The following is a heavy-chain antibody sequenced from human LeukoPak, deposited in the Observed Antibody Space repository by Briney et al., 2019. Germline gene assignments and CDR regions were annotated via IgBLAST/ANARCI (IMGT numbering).Heavy chain of an antibody. CDR1: GFTFSSYS. J-gene: IGHJ4*02. CDR3: AKWVGGNSYYFDY. CDR2: ISSSSSYI. D-gene: IGHD4-23*01. Sequence: PGGSLRLSCAASGFTFSSYSMNWVRQAPGKGLEWVSSISSSSSYIYYADSVKGRFTISRDNAKNSLYLQMNSLRAEDTAVYYCAKWVGGNSYYFDYWGQGTLVTVSS. V-gene: IGHV3-21*04.